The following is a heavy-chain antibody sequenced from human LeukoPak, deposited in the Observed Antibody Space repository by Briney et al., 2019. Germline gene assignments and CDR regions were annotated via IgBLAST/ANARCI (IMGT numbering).Heavy chain of an antibody. CDR3: AKDEVTSGGGLDY. D-gene: IGHD3-16*01. Sequence: GGSLRLSCAASGFTVSSKFMHWVRQAPGKGLEWVSVIYSGGITYYADSVKVRFTVSRDNSRNTMYLHMNSLKVEDTAVYYCAKDEVTSGGGLDYWGQGTLVTVSS. CDR2: IYSGGIT. J-gene: IGHJ4*02. V-gene: IGHV3-53*01. CDR1: GFTVSSKF.